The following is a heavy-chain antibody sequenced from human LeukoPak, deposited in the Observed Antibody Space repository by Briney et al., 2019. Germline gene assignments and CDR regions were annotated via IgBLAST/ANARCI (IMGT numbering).Heavy chain of an antibody. Sequence: PSKTLSLTCTVSGGSISSYYWSWIRQPPGKGLEWIGYIYYSGSTNYNPSLKSRVTISVDTSKNQFSLKLSSVTAADTAVYYCARVTRTVASGMDVWGQGTTVTVSS. CDR3: ARVTRTVASGMDV. D-gene: IGHD4-23*01. V-gene: IGHV4-59*01. CDR1: GGSISSYY. CDR2: IYYSGST. J-gene: IGHJ6*02.